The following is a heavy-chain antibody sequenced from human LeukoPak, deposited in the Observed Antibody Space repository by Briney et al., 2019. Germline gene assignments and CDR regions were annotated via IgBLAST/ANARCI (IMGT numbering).Heavy chain of an antibody. Sequence: GGSLRLSCAASGFTFSSYSMNWVRQAPGKGLEWVSGISGGGGSTYYADSVKGRFTISRDNSKNTLYLQMESLRAEDTALYYCAKGSGINHYHWIDPWGQGTLVTVSS. D-gene: IGHD1-14*01. CDR1: GFTFSSYS. CDR3: AKGSGINHYHWIDP. V-gene: IGHV3-23*01. CDR2: ISGGGGST. J-gene: IGHJ5*02.